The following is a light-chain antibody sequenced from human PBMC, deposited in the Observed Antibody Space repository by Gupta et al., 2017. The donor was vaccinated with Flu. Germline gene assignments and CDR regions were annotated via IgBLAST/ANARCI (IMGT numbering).Light chain of an antibody. CDR3: CSYAGSSTWV. CDR1: SSDVGSYNL. Sequence: QSALTQPASVSGSPGQSITISCTGTSSDVGSYNLVSWYQQHPGKAPILMIYEGSRRPSGVSNRFSGSKSGNTASLTISGLQAEDEADYYCCSYAGSSTWVFGTGTKVTVL. V-gene: IGLV2-23*01. J-gene: IGLJ1*01. CDR2: EGS.